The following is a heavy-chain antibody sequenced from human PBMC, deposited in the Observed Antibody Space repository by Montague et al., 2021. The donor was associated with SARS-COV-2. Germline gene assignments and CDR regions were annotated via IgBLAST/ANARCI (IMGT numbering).Heavy chain of an antibody. D-gene: IGHD3-22*01. J-gene: IGHJ6*03. CDR3: ARGRGRYYESSGGLYYMDV. CDR2: VNHSEST. CDR1: GGSFSGFY. Sequence: SETLSLTCAASGGSFSGFYWSWVRQSPGKGLEWIGDVNHSESTNYNPSLKCRVTISVDRSKNQFSLRLRSVTAADTAVYYCARGRGRYYESSGGLYYMDVWGEGTTVTVSS. V-gene: IGHV4-34*01.